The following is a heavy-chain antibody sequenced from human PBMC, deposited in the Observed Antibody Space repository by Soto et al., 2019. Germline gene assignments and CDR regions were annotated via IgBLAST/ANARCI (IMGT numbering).Heavy chain of an antibody. J-gene: IGHJ4*02. CDR2: IYPGDSDT. Sequence: PGESLKISCKGSGYSFTSYWIGWVRQMPGKGLEWMGIIYPGDSDTRYSPSFQGQVTISADKSISTAYLQWSSLKASDTAMYYCARLPRTTTTVTKHFDYSGQGPLVTVSS. CDR3: ARLPRTTTTVTKHFDY. CDR1: GYSFTSYW. D-gene: IGHD4-17*01. V-gene: IGHV5-51*01.